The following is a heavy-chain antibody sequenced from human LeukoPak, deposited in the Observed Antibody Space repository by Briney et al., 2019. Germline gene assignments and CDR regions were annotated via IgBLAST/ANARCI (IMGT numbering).Heavy chain of an antibody. CDR1: GGSISSYY. D-gene: IGHD3-9*01. Sequence: PSETLSLTCTVSGGSISSYYWSWIRQPPGKGLEWIGYIYYSGSTNYNPSLKSRVTISVDTSKNQFSLKLSSVTAADTAVYYCARGHYDILTGPMDYYYYGMDVWGQGTTVTVSS. V-gene: IGHV4-59*01. CDR2: IYYSGST. J-gene: IGHJ6*02. CDR3: ARGHYDILTGPMDYYYYGMDV.